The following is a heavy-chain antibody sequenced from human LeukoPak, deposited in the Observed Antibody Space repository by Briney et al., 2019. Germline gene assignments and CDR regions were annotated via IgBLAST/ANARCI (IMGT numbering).Heavy chain of an antibody. CDR3: ARGGNIVLMVYPYYFDY. J-gene: IGHJ4*02. CDR1: GYTFTSYG. D-gene: IGHD2-8*01. Sequence: GASVKVSCKASGYTFTSYGISWVRQAPGQGLEWMGWISAYNGNTNYAQKLQGRVTMTTDTSTSTAYMELGSLRSDDTAVYYCARGGNIVLMVYPYYFDYWGQGTLVTVSS. CDR2: ISAYNGNT. V-gene: IGHV1-18*01.